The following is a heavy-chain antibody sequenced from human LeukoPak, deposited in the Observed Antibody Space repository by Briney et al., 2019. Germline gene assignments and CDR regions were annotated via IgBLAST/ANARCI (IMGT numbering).Heavy chain of an antibody. V-gene: IGHV4-38-2*02. CDR3: ARVSREFDYVWGSYRRDAFDI. D-gene: IGHD3-16*02. CDR2: IYHSGST. J-gene: IGHJ3*02. CDR1: GYSISSGYY. Sequence: SETLSLTCSVSGYSISSGYYWGWIRQPPGKGLEWMGSIYHSGSTYYNPSLKSRVTISVDTSKNQFSLKLSSVTAADTAVYYCARVSREFDYVWGSYRRDAFDIWGQGTMVTVSS.